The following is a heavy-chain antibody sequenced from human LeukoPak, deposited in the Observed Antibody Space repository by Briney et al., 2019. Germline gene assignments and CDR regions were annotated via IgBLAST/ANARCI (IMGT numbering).Heavy chain of an antibody. V-gene: IGHV1-2*02. Sequence: ASVKVSCKASGYTFTGYYMHWVRQAPGQGLEWMGWINPNSGGTNYEQKFQGRVTMTRDTSISTAYMELSRLRSDDTAVYYCARDYGDYVIDYWGQGTLVTVSS. CDR1: GYTFTGYY. CDR2: INPNSGGT. J-gene: IGHJ4*02. CDR3: ARDYGDYVIDY. D-gene: IGHD4-17*01.